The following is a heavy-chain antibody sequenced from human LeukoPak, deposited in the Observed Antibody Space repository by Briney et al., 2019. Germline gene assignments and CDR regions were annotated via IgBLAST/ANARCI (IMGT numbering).Heavy chain of an antibody. D-gene: IGHD2/OR15-2a*01. J-gene: IGHJ4*02. CDR2: ISAYNGNT. CDR1: GYTFTGYY. Sequence: GASVKVSCKASGYTFTGYYMHWVRQAPGQGLEWMGWISAYNGNTNYAQKLQGRVTMTTDTSTSTAYMELRSLRSDDTAVYYCARVFSMDDFDYWGQGTLVTVSS. V-gene: IGHV1-18*04. CDR3: ARVFSMDDFDY.